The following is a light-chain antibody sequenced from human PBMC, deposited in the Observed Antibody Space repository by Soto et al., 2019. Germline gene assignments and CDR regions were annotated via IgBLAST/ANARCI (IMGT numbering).Light chain of an antibody. J-gene: IGKJ5*01. CDR2: DAS. CDR1: QSISSW. CDR3: QQANSFPIT. Sequence: GDRFTITCRASQSISSWLAWYQQKPGKAPKLLIYDASSLESGVPSRFSGSGSGTDFTLTISSLQPEDCAIYFCQQANSFPITFGQGTRLEIK. V-gene: IGKV1-12*01.